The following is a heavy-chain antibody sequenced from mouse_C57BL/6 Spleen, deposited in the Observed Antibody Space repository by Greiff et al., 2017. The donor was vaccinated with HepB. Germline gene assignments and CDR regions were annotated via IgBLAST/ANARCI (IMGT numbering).Heavy chain of an antibody. D-gene: IGHD1-1*01. J-gene: IGHJ4*01. CDR1: GYAFSSSW. Sequence: QVQLKQSGPELVKPGASVKISCKASGYAFSSSWMNWVKQRPGKGLEWIGRIYPGDGDTNYNGKFKGKATLTADKSSSTAYMQLSSLTSEDSAVYFCARTITTVVADWGQGTSVTVSS. CDR3: ARTITTVVAD. CDR2: IYPGDGDT. V-gene: IGHV1-82*01.